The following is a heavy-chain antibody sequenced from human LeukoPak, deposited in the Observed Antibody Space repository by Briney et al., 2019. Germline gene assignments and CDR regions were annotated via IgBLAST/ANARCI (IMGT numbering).Heavy chain of an antibody. D-gene: IGHD3-10*01. V-gene: IGHV3-21*01. CDR3: AGVAMVRGLFDYMDV. CDR2: ISSISAYM. Sequence: GGSLRLSCAASGFTFSRYSMSWVRQAPGKGLEWVSSISSISAYMYYADSVKGRFTISRDNAKNSLYLQMNTLSAEDTAVYYCAGVAMVRGLFDYMDVWGKGTTVTVS. J-gene: IGHJ6*03. CDR1: GFTFSRYS.